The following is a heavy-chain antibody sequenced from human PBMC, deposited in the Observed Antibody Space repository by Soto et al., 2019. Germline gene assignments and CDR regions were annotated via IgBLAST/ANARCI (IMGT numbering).Heavy chain of an antibody. D-gene: IGHD5-12*01. V-gene: IGHV3-23*01. CDR3: ARDRDGYNNGAFDY. J-gene: IGHJ4*02. CDR2: INYSGKTT. Sequence: GGSLRLSCAASGFTFSNYAMSWVRQAPGKGLEWVSAINYSGKTTYNADSVKGRFTISRDNSKNTLYLQMNSLRAEDTAVYYCARDRDGYNNGAFDYWGQGTLVTVSS. CDR1: GFTFSNYA.